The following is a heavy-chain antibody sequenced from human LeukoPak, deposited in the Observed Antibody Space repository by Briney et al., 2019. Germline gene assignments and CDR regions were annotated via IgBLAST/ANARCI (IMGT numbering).Heavy chain of an antibody. CDR3: ARAGLLDHRDYFDY. V-gene: IGHV1-69*06. CDR2: IIPIFGTA. Sequence: SVKVSCKASGGTFSSYAISWVRQAPGQGLEWMGGIIPIFGTANYAQKFQGRVTITADKSTSTAYMELSSLRSKDTAVYYCARAGLLDHRDYFDYWGQGTLVTVSS. D-gene: IGHD1-1*01. CDR1: GGTFSSYA. J-gene: IGHJ4*02.